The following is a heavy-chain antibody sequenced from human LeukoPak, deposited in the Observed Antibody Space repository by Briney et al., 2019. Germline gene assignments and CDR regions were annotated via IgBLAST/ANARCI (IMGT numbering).Heavy chain of an antibody. J-gene: IGHJ4*02. Sequence: GGSLRLSCAASGFTFSSYAMSWVRQAPGKGLEWVSAISGSGGSTYYADSVKGRFTISRDNSKNTLYLQMNSLRAEDTAVYYCARALYASGWYPDYFDYWGQETLVTVSS. CDR2: ISGSGGST. CDR3: ARALYASGWYPDYFDY. CDR1: GFTFSSYA. V-gene: IGHV3-23*01. D-gene: IGHD6-19*01.